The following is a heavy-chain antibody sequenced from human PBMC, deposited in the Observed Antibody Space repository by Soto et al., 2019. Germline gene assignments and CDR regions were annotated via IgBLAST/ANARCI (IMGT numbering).Heavy chain of an antibody. CDR2: TSGSGGDE. V-gene: IGHV3-23*01. CDR1: GFTFSSYA. Sequence: EVQLLESGGGLVQPGGSLRLSCAVSGFTFSSYAMNWVRQAPGKGLEWVSSTSGSGGDEYHAGSVKGRFTISRDNSKNTLYLQMNSLRAEDTAIYYCAKGWLYGAGMGVWGQGTTVTVSS. CDR3: AKGWLYGAGMGV. D-gene: IGHD3-22*01. J-gene: IGHJ6*02.